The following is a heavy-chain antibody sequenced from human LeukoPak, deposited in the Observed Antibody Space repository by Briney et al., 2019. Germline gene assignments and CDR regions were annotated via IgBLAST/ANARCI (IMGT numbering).Heavy chain of an antibody. Sequence: SETLSLTCTVSGGSISSYYWSWIRQPAGKGLERIGRMYTSGSTNYNPSLKSRVTMSVDTSKNHFSLKLSSVTAADTAVYYCARDGGTGWAFDIWAKGQWSPSLQ. D-gene: IGHD2-15*01. V-gene: IGHV4-4*07. CDR3: ARDGGTGWAFDI. CDR1: GGSISSYY. CDR2: MYTSGST. J-gene: IGHJ3*02.